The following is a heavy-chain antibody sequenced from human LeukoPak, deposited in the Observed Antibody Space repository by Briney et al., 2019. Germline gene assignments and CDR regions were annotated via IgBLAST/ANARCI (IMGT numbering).Heavy chain of an antibody. J-gene: IGHJ5*02. Sequence: SETLSLTCTVSGGSISSGDYYWSWIRQPPGKGLEWIGYIYYSGSTYYNPSLKSRVTISVDTSKNQFSLKLRSVTAADTAVYYCARERDYGYFDEVDPWGQGTLVTVSS. CDR2: IYYSGST. V-gene: IGHV4-30-4*01. CDR1: GGSISSGDYY. D-gene: IGHD4-17*01. CDR3: ARERDYGYFDEVDP.